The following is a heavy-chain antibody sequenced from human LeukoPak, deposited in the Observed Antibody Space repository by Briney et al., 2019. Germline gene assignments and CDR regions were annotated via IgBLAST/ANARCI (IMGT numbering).Heavy chain of an antibody. CDR1: GGSISSHY. D-gene: IGHD5-24*01. CDR3: ARRGVEMSAVRPDNWLDP. CDR2: ISYSGST. J-gene: IGHJ5*02. Sequence: SETLSLTCSVSGGSISSHYYNWIRQSPGKGLEWIGRISYSGSTNYNPSLQSRVTISIDTSKNQFSLRLTSVTAADTAVYYCARRGVEMSAVRPDNWLDPWGQGTLVTVSS. V-gene: IGHV4-59*08.